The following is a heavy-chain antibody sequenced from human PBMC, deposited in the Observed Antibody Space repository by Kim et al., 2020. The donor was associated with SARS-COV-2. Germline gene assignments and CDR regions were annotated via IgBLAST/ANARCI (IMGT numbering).Heavy chain of an antibody. CDR2: INNNGDRT. CDR3: ARPEGGVWYSAY. J-gene: IGHJ4*02. V-gene: IGHV3-64*01. Sequence: GGSLRLSCVASGFTFSDYAMHWVRQAPGKGLEYVSAINNNGDRTYYVNSVKGRFTISRDNSKNTLYLQMGSLRADDMAVYYCARPEGGVWYSAYWGQGTLVTVSS. D-gene: IGHD6-19*01. CDR1: GFTFSDYA.